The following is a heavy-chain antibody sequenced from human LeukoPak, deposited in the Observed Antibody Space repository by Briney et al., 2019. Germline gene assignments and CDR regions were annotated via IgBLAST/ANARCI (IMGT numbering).Heavy chain of an antibody. CDR2: ISGSGGST. CDR1: GFTFSSYA. J-gene: IGHJ4*02. D-gene: IGHD5-24*01. Sequence: GGSLRLSCAASGFTFSSYAMSWVRQAPGKGLEWVSAISGSGGSTYYADSVKGRFTISRDNSKNTLYLQMNSLRAEDTAVYYCARALGDGYITMGHYFDYWGQGTLVTVSS. CDR3: ARALGDGYITMGHYFDY. V-gene: IGHV3-23*01.